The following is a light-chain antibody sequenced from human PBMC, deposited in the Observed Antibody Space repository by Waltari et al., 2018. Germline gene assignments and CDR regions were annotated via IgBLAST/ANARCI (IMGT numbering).Light chain of an antibody. CDR2: MAS. V-gene: IGKV1-5*03. J-gene: IGKJ2*01. Sequence: DIQMTQSPSTLSASVGDRVTISCRASQSVGTWLAWYQQKPGKAPKLLIYMASSLESGVPSRFSGSGSGTEFTLTISSLQPDDFVTYSCQQYSSFSTFGQGTKLDI. CDR1: QSVGTW. CDR3: QQYSSFST.